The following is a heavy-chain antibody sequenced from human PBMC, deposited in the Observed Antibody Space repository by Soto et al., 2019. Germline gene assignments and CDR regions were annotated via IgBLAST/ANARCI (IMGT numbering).Heavy chain of an antibody. J-gene: IGHJ4*02. CDR3: AREPATAKPEGVDF. V-gene: IGHV1-69*13. Sequence: SVKVSCKASGGTFSSYAISWVRQAPGQGLEWMGGIIPIFGPPNYAQKFQGRVTMTADASISTAYMELSSLRSGDTAVYYCAREPATAKPEGVDFWGQGTLVTVSS. CDR1: GGTFSSYA. D-gene: IGHD1-1*01. CDR2: IIPIFGPP.